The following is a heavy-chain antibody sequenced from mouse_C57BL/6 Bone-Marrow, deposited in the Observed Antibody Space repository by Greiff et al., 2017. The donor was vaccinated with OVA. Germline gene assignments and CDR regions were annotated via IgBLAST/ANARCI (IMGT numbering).Heavy chain of an antibody. J-gene: IGHJ4*01. D-gene: IGHD2-4*01. Sequence: QVQLQQPGAELVMPGASVKLSCKASGYTFTSYWMHWVKQRPGQGLEWIGEIDPSDSYTNYNQKFKGKSTLTVDNSSSTAYMQLSSLTSEDSAVYYCARGDYDYDGYAMDYWGQGTSVTVSS. CDR1: GYTFTSYW. CDR2: IDPSDSYT. V-gene: IGHV1-69*01. CDR3: ARGDYDYDGYAMDY.